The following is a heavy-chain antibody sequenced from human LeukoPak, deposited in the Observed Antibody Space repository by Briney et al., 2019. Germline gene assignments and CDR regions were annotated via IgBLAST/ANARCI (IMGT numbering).Heavy chain of an antibody. CDR2: AYYRSKWYI. J-gene: IGHJ4*02. D-gene: IGHD3-10*01. Sequence: SQTLSLTCAISGDSVSGSPAVWNWIRQSPSRGLEWLGRAYYRSKWYIDYAVFVKVRITITPDTSKNQFSLQLNSVTPEDTAVYYCARGAVRGGTNFDYWGQGTLVNVSS. V-gene: IGHV6-1*01. CDR3: ARGAVRGGTNFDY. CDR1: GDSVSGSPAV.